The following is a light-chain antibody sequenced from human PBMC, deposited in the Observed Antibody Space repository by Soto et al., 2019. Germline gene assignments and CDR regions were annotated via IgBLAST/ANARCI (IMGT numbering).Light chain of an antibody. J-gene: IGKJ1*01. V-gene: IGKV4-1*01. Sequence: DIVMTQSPDSLAVSLGERTTINCKSSQTVLYSSNNKNYLAWYQQKPGQPPKLLIYWASTRESGVPARFSGSGSGTDFTLTISSLQAEDVGLYYCQQCISLPWTFGQGTKVEIK. CDR1: QTVLYSSNNKNY. CDR2: WAS. CDR3: QQCISLPWT.